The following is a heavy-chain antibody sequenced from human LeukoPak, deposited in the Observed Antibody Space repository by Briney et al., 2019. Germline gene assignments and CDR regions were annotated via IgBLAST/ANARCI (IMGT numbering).Heavy chain of an antibody. Sequence: SETLSLTCGVSGGSITTTNWWSWVRQFPGQGLQWIGEVSLEGVRNYNPSLTSRVTMSLDRAKNLLSLNLNSVTAADTAVYYCARHSKYYYDSSGSYVGYFQHWGQGTLVTVSS. CDR1: GGSITTTNW. V-gene: IGHV4-4*02. J-gene: IGHJ1*01. CDR2: VSLEGVR. CDR3: ARHSKYYYDSSGSYVGYFQH. D-gene: IGHD3-22*01.